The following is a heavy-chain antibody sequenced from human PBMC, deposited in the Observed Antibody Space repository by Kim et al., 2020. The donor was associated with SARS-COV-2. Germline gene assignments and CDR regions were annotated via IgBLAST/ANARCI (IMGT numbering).Heavy chain of an antibody. CDR2: TYYRSKWYN. V-gene: IGHV6-1*01. J-gene: IGHJ4*02. D-gene: IGHD2-15*01. CDR1: GDSVSSNSAA. CDR3: ARMGPDCSGGSCSSDY. Sequence: SQTLSLTCAISGDSVSSNSAAWNWIRQSPSRGLEWLGRTYYRSKWYNDYAVSVKSRITINPDTSKNQFSLQLNSVTPEDTAVYYCARMGPDCSGGSCSSDYWGQGTLVTVSS.